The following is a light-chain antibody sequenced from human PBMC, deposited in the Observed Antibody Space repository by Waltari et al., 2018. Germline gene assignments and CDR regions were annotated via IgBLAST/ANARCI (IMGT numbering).Light chain of an antibody. J-gene: IGKJ2*01. CDR2: DAS. Sequence: EIVLTQSPGTLSLSPGERATLSCRASQSVSSRNLAWYQQKPGQAPRLLIHDASSRATGIPDRFSGSGSGTDLTLTISRLEPEDSAVYYCQQYGRSWNTFGQGTKLEI. V-gene: IGKV3-20*01. CDR3: QQYGRSWNT. CDR1: QSVSSRN.